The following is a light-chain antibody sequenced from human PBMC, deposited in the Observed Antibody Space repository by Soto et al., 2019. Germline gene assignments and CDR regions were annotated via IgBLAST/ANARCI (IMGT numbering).Light chain of an antibody. CDR3: SSYAGSNNFVV. CDR2: EVT. CDR1: SSDVGNYNY. V-gene: IGLV2-8*01. J-gene: IGLJ2*01. Sequence: QSVLTQPPSASGSPGQSVNISCTGTSSDVGNYNYVSWYQQHPGKVPKLMIFEVTKRPSGVPDRFSGSKSGNTASLTVSGLQAEDEADYYCSSYAGSNNFVVFGGGTKLTVL.